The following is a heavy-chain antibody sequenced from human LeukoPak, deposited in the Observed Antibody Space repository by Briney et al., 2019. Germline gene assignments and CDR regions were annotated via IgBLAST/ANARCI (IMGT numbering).Heavy chain of an antibody. Sequence: PGGSLRLSCAASGFTFSTYWMSWVRQAPGKGLEWVANINEDGSEKYYVESVKGRFTFSRDNAKNSLYLQMSSLRAEDTAVYYFARDPSTDYWGQGTLVTVSS. CDR1: GFTFSTYW. CDR3: ARDPSTDY. V-gene: IGHV3-7*03. CDR2: INEDGSEK. J-gene: IGHJ4*02.